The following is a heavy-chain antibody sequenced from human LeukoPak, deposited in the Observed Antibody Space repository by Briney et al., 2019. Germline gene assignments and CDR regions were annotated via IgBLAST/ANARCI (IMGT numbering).Heavy chain of an antibody. D-gene: IGHD5-24*01. CDR3: ARGARRDGYNVNDY. Sequence: PGGSLRLSCAASGFTFSSYAMSWVRQAPGKGLEWVSAISGSGGSTYYADSVKGRFAISRDNSKNTLYLQMNSLRAEDTAVYYCARGARRDGYNVNDYWGQGTLVTVSS. CDR1: GFTFSSYA. V-gene: IGHV3-23*01. J-gene: IGHJ4*02. CDR2: ISGSGGST.